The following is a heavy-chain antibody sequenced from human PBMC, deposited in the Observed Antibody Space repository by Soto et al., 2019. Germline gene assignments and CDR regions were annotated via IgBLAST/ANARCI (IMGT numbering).Heavy chain of an antibody. CDR1: GYTFTGYY. J-gene: IGHJ3*02. CDR3: ARVGITGTTSAFAI. CDR2: INPNSGGT. Sequence: QVQLVQSGAEVKKPGASVKVSCKASGYTFTGYYMHWVRQAPGQGLEWMGWINPNSGGTNYAQNFQGWVTMTRATSISTAYMELSRPRSDDTAVYYCARVGITGTTSAFAIWGQGTMVTVSS. D-gene: IGHD1-7*01. V-gene: IGHV1-2*04.